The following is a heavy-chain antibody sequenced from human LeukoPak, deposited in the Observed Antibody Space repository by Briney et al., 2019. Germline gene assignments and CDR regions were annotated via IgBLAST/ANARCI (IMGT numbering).Heavy chain of an antibody. CDR1: GGSISSYY. CDR3: ARAPPPPELDDYYYYMDV. D-gene: IGHD1-26*01. Sequence: SETLSLTCTVSGGSISSYYWSWIRQPPGKGLEWIGYIYYSGSTNYNPSLKSRVPISVDTSKNQFSLKLSSVTAADTAVYYCARAPPPPELDDYYYYMDVWGKGTTVTVSS. J-gene: IGHJ6*03. CDR2: IYYSGST. V-gene: IGHV4-59*01.